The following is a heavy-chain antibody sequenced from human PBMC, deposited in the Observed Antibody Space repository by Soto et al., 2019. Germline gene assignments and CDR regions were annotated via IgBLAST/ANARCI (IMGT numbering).Heavy chain of an antibody. J-gene: IGHJ6*02. Sequence: GASVKVSCKASGYTFTNYAMHWVRQAPGQRLEWMGWINPGNGNTKYSQNFQGRVTITKDTSTNTAYMELSGLRSEDTAVYYCATLSPHYYGSGSHPGMDVWGQGTTVTVSS. CDR3: ATLSPHYYGSGSHPGMDV. CDR1: GYTFTNYA. V-gene: IGHV1-3*01. CDR2: INPGNGNT. D-gene: IGHD3-10*01.